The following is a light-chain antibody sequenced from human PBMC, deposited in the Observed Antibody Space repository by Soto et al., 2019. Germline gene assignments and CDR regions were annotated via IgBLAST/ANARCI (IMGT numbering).Light chain of an antibody. V-gene: IGLV2-14*01. CDR1: SSGVGGYNY. CDR2: DVS. CDR3: SSYTSSSTFYV. J-gene: IGLJ1*01. Sequence: QSALTQPASVSGSPGQSITISCTGTSSGVGGYNYVSWYQQHPGKAPKLMIYDVSNRPSGVSNRFSGSKSGNTASLTISGLQAEDEADYYCSSYTSSSTFYVFGTGTKVTVL.